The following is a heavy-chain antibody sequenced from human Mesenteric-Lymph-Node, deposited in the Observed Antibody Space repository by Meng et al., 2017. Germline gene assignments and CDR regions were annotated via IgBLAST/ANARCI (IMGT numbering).Heavy chain of an antibody. V-gene: IGHV1-58*01. D-gene: IGHD5-12*01. CDR2: IVVGSGNT. CDR1: GFTFTSSA. CDR3: ASGLRFSLRDIVTTMPLDY. J-gene: IGHJ4*02. Sequence: SVKVSCKASGFTFTSSAVQWVRQARGQRLEWIGWIVVGSGNTNYAQKFQERVTITRDMSTSTAYMELSSLTSDDTAVYYCASGLRFSLRDIVTTMPLDYWGQGTLVTVSS.